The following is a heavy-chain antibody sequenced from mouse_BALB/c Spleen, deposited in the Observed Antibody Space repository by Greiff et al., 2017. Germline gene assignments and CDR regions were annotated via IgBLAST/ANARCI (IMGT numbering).Heavy chain of an antibody. D-gene: IGHD1-2*01. Sequence: EVKLMESGGGLVKPGGSLKLSCAASGFTFSSYAMSWVRQTPEKRLEWVASISSGGSTYYPDSVKGRFTISRDNARNILYLQMSSLRSEDTAMYYCARTVTTATAYWGQGTLVTVSA. CDR1: GFTFSSYA. CDR2: ISSGGST. J-gene: IGHJ3*01. CDR3: ARTVTTATAY. V-gene: IGHV5-6-5*01.